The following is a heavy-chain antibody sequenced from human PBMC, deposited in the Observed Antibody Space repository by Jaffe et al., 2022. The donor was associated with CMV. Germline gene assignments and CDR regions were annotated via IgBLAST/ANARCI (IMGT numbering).Heavy chain of an antibody. Sequence: EVQLVESGGGLVQPGRSLRLSCAASGFTFDDYAMHWVRQAPGKGLEWVSGISWNSGSIGYADSVKGRFTISRDNAKNSLYLQMNSLRAEDTALYYCAKDQDSSSWYPAGYYYYGMDVWGQGTTVTVSS. CDR2: ISWNSGSI. CDR1: GFTFDDYA. D-gene: IGHD6-13*01. J-gene: IGHJ6*02. V-gene: IGHV3-9*01. CDR3: AKDQDSSSWYPAGYYYYGMDV.